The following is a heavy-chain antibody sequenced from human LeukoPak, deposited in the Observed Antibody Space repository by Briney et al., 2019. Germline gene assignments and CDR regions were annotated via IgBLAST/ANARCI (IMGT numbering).Heavy chain of an antibody. D-gene: IGHD1-1*01. CDR3: ARHNRSDRRRTPFDY. V-gene: IGHV3-7*03. J-gene: IGHJ4*02. CDR2: IKQDGSEI. Sequence: GGSLRLSCAASGFTFSSYWMSWVRQAPGKGLEWVANIKQDGSEIYYVDSMKGRFTISRDNAKNSLYVQMNSLRAEDTAVYYCARHNRSDRRRTPFDYWGQGTLVTVSS. CDR1: GFTFSSYW.